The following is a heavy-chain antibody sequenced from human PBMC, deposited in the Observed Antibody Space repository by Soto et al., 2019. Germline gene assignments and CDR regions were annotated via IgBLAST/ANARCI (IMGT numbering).Heavy chain of an antibody. CDR2: INHSGST. CDR1: GGSFSGYY. D-gene: IGHD6-19*01. CDR3: ARGLGSGWYGVWFDP. J-gene: IGHJ5*02. V-gene: IGHV4-34*01. Sequence: SETLSLTCAVYGGSFSGYYWSWIRQPPGKGLEWIGEINHSGSTNYNPSLKSRVTISVDTSKNQFSLKLSSVTAADTAVYYCARGLGSGWYGVWFDPWGQGTLVTVLL.